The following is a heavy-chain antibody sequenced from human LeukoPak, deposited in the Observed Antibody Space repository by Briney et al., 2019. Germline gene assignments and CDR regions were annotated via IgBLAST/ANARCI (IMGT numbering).Heavy chain of an antibody. J-gene: IGHJ6*03. CDR1: GFTSSSYA. CDR3: AKAQPVEMATIGPATLPPYYYYMDV. D-gene: IGHD5-24*01. V-gene: IGHV3-23*01. CDR2: ISGSGGST. Sequence: GSLRLSCAASGFTSSSYAMRWVRHPPGKGLEWVSAISGSGGSTYYADSVKGRFSIPTDNSTNTLYLQMNSLRAEDTAVYYCAKAQPVEMATIGPATLPPYYYYMDVWGKGTTVTISS.